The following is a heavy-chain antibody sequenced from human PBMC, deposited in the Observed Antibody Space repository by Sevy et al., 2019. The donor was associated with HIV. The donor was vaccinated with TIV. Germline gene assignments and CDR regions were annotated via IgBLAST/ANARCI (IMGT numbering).Heavy chain of an antibody. J-gene: IGHJ6*03. Sequence: WETLSLTCTVSGASITNYYWSWIQQPAGKGLEWIGRIDTRGDTHYNPSLKSRVTMSLDTSRKHFSLKLSSVSAADTAMYSCARDIVDRGVFLTYYYHYYMDVWGKGTTVTVSS. D-gene: IGHD3-10*01. CDR2: IDTRGDT. CDR3: ARDIVDRGVFLTYYYHYYMDV. V-gene: IGHV4-4*07. CDR1: GASITNYY.